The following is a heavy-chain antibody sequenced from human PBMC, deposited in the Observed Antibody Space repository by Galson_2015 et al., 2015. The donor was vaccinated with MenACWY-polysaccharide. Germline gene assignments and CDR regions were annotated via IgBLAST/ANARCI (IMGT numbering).Heavy chain of an antibody. CDR2: IKSKPNGGTT. CDR3: AKDKNYGGNLAYFDY. CDR1: GFTFSNAL. Sequence: SLRLSCAASGFTFSNALLSWVRQAPGKGLEWVGRIKSKPNGGTTDYAAPVKGRFTISRDNAKNSLYLQMNSLRTDDTAFYYCAKDKNYGGNLAYFDYWGQGTLVTVSS. V-gene: IGHV3-15*05. D-gene: IGHD4-23*01. J-gene: IGHJ4*02.